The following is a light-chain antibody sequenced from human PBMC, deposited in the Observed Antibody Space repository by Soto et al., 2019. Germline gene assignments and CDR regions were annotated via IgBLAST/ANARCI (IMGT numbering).Light chain of an antibody. J-gene: IGLJ1*01. V-gene: IGLV2-14*01. CDR3: SSSTSGSTPFV. Sequence: QSALTQPASVSGSPGQSITISCTGTSSDIGGSNSVSWYQQHPGQAPKLMISEVSNRPSGVSNRFSGSKSGNTASLTISGLQAEDEADYYCSSSTSGSTPFVFGAGTKGTVL. CDR1: SSDIGGSNS. CDR2: EVS.